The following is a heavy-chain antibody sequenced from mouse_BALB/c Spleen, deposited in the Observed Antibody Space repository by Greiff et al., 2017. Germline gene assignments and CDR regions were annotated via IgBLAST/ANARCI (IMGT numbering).Heavy chain of an antibody. J-gene: IGHJ3*01. D-gene: IGHD3-1*01. V-gene: IGHV1-7*01. CDR1: GYTFTSYW. Sequence: VQLQQSGAELAKPGASVKMSCKASGYTFTSYWMHWVKQRPGQGLEWIGYINPSTGYTEYNQKFKDKATLTADKSSSTAYMQLSSLTSEDSAVYYCARSQLGLLLFAYWGQGTLVTVSA. CDR2: INPSTGYT. CDR3: ARSQLGLLLFAY.